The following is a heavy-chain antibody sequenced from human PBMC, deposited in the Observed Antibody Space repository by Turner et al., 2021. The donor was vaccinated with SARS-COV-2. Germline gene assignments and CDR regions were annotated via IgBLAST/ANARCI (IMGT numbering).Heavy chain of an antibody. D-gene: IGHD5-18*01. J-gene: IGHJ6*02. Sequence: QVLLQESGFGLVTPSETLSLTCTVSGGSISSSSYYWCWIRQPPGKVLEWIEKFYDSGSAYYNPSLKSRVTISVDPSKNQFALKLTSVTAADTAVYYCARLMDTAMYYYGTDVWGQGTTVTVSS. V-gene: IGHV4-39*01. CDR2: FYDSGSA. CDR1: GGSISSSSYY. CDR3: ARLMDTAMYYYGTDV.